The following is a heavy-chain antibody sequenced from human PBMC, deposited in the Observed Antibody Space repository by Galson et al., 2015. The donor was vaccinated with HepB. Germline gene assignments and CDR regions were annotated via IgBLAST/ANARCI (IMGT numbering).Heavy chain of an antibody. V-gene: IGHV4/OR15-8*02. J-gene: IGHJ4*02. CDR1: GGSIRTEDW. CDR2: IYHSGDV. CDR3: ARDWIRDGARYYFDY. D-gene: IGHD5-24*01. Sequence: SETLSLTCVVSGGSIRTEDWWSWVRQSPGKRLEWIGQIYHSGDVNYNPSLKSRVIMSVDTSKNQFSLRLNSVTAADTAIYYCARDWIRDGARYYFDYWGQGTLVTVAS.